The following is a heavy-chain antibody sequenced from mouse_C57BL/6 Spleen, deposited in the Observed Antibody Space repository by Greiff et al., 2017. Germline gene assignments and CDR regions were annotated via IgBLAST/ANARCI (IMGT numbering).Heavy chain of an antibody. CDR2: IDPSDSYT. Sequence: QVQLKEPGAELVKPGASVKLSCKASGYTFTSYWMQWVKQRPGQGLEWIGEIDPSDSYTNYNQKFKGKATLTVDTSSSTAYMQLSSLTSEDSAVYYCARRGVYYSNPYWGQGTLVTVSA. CDR1: GYTFTSYW. V-gene: IGHV1-50*01. D-gene: IGHD2-5*01. J-gene: IGHJ3*01. CDR3: ARRGVYYSNPY.